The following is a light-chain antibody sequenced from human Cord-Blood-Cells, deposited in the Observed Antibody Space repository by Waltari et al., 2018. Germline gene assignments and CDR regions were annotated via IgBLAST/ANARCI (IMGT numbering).Light chain of an antibody. CDR2: DVS. Sequence: QSALTQPRPVSGSPGPSVTISCTGTSSHVGGYNYVSWYQQHPGKAPKLMIYDVSKRPSGVPDRFSGSKSGNTASLTISGLQAEDEADYYCCSYAGSYTYVFGTGTKVTVL. CDR1: SSHVGGYNY. CDR3: CSYAGSYTYV. V-gene: IGLV2-11*01. J-gene: IGLJ1*01.